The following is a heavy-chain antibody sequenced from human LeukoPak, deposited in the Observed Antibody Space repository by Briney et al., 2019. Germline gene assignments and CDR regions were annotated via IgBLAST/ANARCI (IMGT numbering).Heavy chain of an antibody. Sequence: PGASVKVSCKASGYTFTSYYIHWVRQAPGQGLEWMGIINPSGGSPTYTQKFQGRVTMTRDTSTNTVYMELSSLRSEDTAVYYCARGLGSDSYYGSWGQGTLVTVSS. CDR2: INPSGGSP. V-gene: IGHV1-46*01. CDR3: ARGLGSDSYYGS. CDR1: GYTFTSYY. J-gene: IGHJ5*02. D-gene: IGHD3-10*01.